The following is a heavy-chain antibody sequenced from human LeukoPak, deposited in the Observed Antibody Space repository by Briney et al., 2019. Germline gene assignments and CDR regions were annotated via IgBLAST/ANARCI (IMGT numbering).Heavy chain of an antibody. CDR3: AKGSPAILYYCMDV. CDR1: GFSFSNYV. J-gene: IGHJ6*03. Sequence: PGGSLRLSCAASGFSFSNYVMTLLGTGAGTYYADSVKGRFTISRDNSKNTLYLQMNSLRAEDTAVYYCAKGSPAILYYCMDVWGKGTTVTVSS. D-gene: IGHD2-21*01. CDR2: LLGTGAGT. V-gene: IGHV3-23*01.